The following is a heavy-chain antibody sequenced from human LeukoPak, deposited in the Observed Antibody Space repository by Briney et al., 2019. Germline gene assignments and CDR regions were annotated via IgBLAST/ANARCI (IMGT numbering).Heavy chain of an antibody. D-gene: IGHD3-10*01. J-gene: IGHJ6*03. CDR2: VLSDGGDQ. Sequence: GGSLRLSCAASGFTFNSYAMKWVRQAPGKGLEWLAVVLSDGGDQYYGDSVQGRFTVSRDNSKNTLYLQMDNLRFEDTAVYYCARVSKPGWFAYYYMDVWGKGTTVIVSS. CDR3: ARVSKPGWFAYYYMDV. V-gene: IGHV3-30*04. CDR1: GFTFNSYA.